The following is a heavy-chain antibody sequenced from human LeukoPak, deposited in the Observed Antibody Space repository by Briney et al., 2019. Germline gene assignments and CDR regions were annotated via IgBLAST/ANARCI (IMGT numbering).Heavy chain of an antibody. D-gene: IGHD6-13*01. V-gene: IGHV1-2*02. CDR1: GYTFTGYY. CDR3: AKGDSSSVPQKGPDY. Sequence: ASVKVSCKASGYTFTGYYMHWVRQAPGQGLKWMGWINPNSGGTNYAQKFQGRVTVTRDTSISTAYMELSRLRSDDTAAYYCAKGDSSSVPQKGPDYWGQGTLVTVSS. J-gene: IGHJ4*02. CDR2: INPNSGGT.